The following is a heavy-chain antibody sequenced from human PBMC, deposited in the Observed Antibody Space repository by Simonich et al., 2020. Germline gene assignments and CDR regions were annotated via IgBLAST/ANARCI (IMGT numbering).Heavy chain of an antibody. V-gene: IGHV1-2*02. CDR1: GCTFTGYY. CDR3: ARGALTGDYYYMDV. CDR2: INPNSGGT. D-gene: IGHD7-27*01. J-gene: IGHJ6*03. Sequence: QVQLVQSGAEVKKPGASVKVSCKASGCTFTGYYMHWVRQAPGQGLEWMGWINPNSGGTNYEQKFQGRVTMTRDTSISTAYMELSRLRSDDTAVYYCARGALTGDYYYMDVWGKGTTVTVSS.